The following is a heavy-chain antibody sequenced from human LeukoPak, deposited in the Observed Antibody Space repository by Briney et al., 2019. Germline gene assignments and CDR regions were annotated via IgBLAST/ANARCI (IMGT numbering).Heavy chain of an antibody. CDR3: AKADELVGATFAFNI. V-gene: IGHV3-30*18. J-gene: IGHJ3*02. CDR2: ISYDGSNK. D-gene: IGHD1-26*01. Sequence: GGSLRLSCAASGFTFSSYGMHWVRQAPGKGLEWVAVISYDGSNKYYADSVKGRFTISRDNSKNTLYLQMNSLRAEDTAVYYCAKADELVGATFAFNIWGQGTMVTVSS. CDR1: GFTFSSYG.